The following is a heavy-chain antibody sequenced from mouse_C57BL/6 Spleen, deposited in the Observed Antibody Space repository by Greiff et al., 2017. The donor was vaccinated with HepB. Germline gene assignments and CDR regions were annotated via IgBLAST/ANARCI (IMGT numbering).Heavy chain of an antibody. Sequence: EVQLQQSGPELVKPGASVKISCKASGYSFTDYNMNWVKQSNGKSLEWIGVINPNYGTTSYNQKFKGKATLTVDQSSRTAYMQLNSLTSEDSSVYDWASEHYYGSSPWFAYWGQGTLVTVSA. CDR1: GYSFTDYN. D-gene: IGHD1-1*01. V-gene: IGHV1-39*01. CDR2: INPNYGTT. J-gene: IGHJ3*01. CDR3: ASEHYYGSSPWFAY.